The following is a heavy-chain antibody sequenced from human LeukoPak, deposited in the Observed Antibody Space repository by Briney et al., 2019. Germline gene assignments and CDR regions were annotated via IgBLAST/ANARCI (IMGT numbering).Heavy chain of an antibody. CDR3: VYSSSWSPFGY. J-gene: IGHJ4*02. D-gene: IGHD6-13*01. V-gene: IGHV4-4*07. CDR1: GGSISSYY. Sequence: SETLSLTCTVSGGSISSYYWSWIRQPAGKGLEWIGRIYTSGSTNYNPSLKSRVTMSVDTSKNQFSLKLSSVTAADTAAYYCVYSSSWSPFGYWGQGTLVTVSS. CDR2: IYTSGST.